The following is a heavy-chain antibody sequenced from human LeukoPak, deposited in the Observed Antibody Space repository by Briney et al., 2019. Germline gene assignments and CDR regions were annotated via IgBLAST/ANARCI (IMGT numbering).Heavy chain of an antibody. CDR3: ARVKSRGDYVYDY. D-gene: IGHD4-17*01. V-gene: IGHV3-21*01. J-gene: IGHJ4*02. CDR2: ISSSSSYI. Sequence: GGSLRLSCAASGFTFSSYSMNWVRQAPGKGLEWVSSISSSSSYIYYADSVKGRFTISRDNAKNSLFLQMNSLRAEDTAVYYCARVKSRGDYVYDYWGQGTLVTVSS. CDR1: GFTFSSYS.